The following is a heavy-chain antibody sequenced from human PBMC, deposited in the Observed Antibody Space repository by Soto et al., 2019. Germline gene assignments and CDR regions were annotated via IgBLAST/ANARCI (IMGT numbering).Heavy chain of an antibody. CDR2: IKQDGSEK. J-gene: IGHJ6*02. CDR3: ARDRKYSNYYYYGMDV. Sequence: GGSLRLSCAASGFTFSSYWMSWVRQAPGKGLEWVANIKQDGSEKYYVDSVKGRFTISRDNAKNSLYPQMNSLRAEDTAVYYCARDRKYSNYYYYGMDVWGQGTTVTSP. V-gene: IGHV3-7*05. CDR1: GFTFSSYW. D-gene: IGHD6-6*01.